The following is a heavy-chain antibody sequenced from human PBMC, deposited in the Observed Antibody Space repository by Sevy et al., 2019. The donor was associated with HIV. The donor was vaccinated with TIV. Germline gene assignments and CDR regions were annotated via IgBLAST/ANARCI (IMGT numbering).Heavy chain of an antibody. Sequence: GGSLRLSCAASGFTFSSYGMHWVRQAPGKGLEWVAVISYDGSNKYYADSVKGRFSISRDNSKNTLYLQMNSLRAEDTAVYYCATDSSGYSGTFDYWGQGTLVTVSS. CDR2: ISYDGSNK. V-gene: IGHV3-30*03. CDR3: ATDSSGYSGTFDY. J-gene: IGHJ4*02. CDR1: GFTFSSYG. D-gene: IGHD3-22*01.